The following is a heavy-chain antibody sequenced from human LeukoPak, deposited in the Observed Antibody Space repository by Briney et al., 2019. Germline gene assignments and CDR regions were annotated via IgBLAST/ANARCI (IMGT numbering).Heavy chain of an antibody. Sequence: ASVKVSCKASGYTLGSYGVTWVRQAPGQGLEWMGWISGYNGNTNLAQKFQGRVSLTTDTSATTAYMEQRSLTSDDTAVYYCAKAYSGSGSVHFEHWGQGPWSPSPQ. D-gene: IGHD3-10*01. CDR1: GYTLGSYG. CDR3: AKAYSGSGSVHFEH. J-gene: IGHJ4*02. V-gene: IGHV1-18*01. CDR2: ISGYNGNT.